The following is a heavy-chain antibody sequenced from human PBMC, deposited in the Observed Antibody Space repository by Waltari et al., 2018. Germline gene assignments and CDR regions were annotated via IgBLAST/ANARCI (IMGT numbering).Heavy chain of an antibody. V-gene: IGHV3-7*01. D-gene: IGHD3-10*01. CDR1: GFGFGSYG. J-gene: IGHJ5*02. Sequence: EVQLVESGGGLVQPGGSLRLSCAASGFGFGSYGMSWLRQAPGKGLEWVANINQDGSEKHYVDSVKGRFTVSRDNAKSSLYLQMNSLRADDTAVYYCARGVASMIRGVVDWFDPWGQGTLVTVSS. CDR3: ARGVASMIRGVVDWFDP. CDR2: INQDGSEK.